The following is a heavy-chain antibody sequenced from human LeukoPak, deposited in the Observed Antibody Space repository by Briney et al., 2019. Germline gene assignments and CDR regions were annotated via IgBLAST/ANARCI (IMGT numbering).Heavy chain of an antibody. V-gene: IGHV1-69*05. D-gene: IGHD6-13*01. CDR1: GYTFTGYY. CDR2: IIPIFGTA. J-gene: IGHJ4*02. CDR3: ARGIAAAGTWGLDY. Sequence: ASVKVSCKASGYTFTGYYMHWVRQAPGQGLEWMGGIIPIFGTANYAQKFQGRVTITTDESTSTAYMELSSLRSEDTAVYYCARGIAAAGTWGLDYWGQGTLVTVSS.